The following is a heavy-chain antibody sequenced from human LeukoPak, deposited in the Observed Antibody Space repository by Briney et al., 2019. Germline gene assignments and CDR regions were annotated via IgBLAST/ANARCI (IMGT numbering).Heavy chain of an antibody. CDR2: IAPTDSYT. J-gene: IGHJ4*02. D-gene: IGHD3-10*01. CDR3: ASGSGTYSPDY. Sequence: GESLKISCQGSGYSFTCYWITWVRQMPGKGLEWMGMIAPTDSYTNYSPSFQGHVTISVDKSISTAYLQWSSLKASDTAMYFCASGSGTYSPDYWGQGTLVTVSS. V-gene: IGHV5-10-1*01. CDR1: GYSFTCYW.